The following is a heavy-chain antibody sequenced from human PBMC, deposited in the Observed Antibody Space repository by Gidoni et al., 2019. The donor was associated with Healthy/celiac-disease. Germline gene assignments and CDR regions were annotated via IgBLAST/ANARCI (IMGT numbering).Heavy chain of an antibody. CDR2: ISYDGSNK. CDR3: AKDSQGGLQQLVY. Sequence: QVQLVESGGGLVQPGRSLRLSCAASGFTFSSYGMHWVRQAPGKGLEWVAVISYDGSNKYYADSVKGRFTISRDNSKNTLYLQMNSLRAEDTAVYYCAKDSQGGLQQLVYWGQGTLVTVSS. J-gene: IGHJ4*02. D-gene: IGHD6-13*01. V-gene: IGHV3-30*18. CDR1: GFTFSSYG.